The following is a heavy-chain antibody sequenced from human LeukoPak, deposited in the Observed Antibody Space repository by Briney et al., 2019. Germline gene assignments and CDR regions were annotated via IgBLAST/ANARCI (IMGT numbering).Heavy chain of an antibody. CDR3: AREKDTTNWFDP. CDR1: GGTFSSYA. V-gene: IGHV1-69*05. CDR2: IIPIFGTA. J-gene: IGHJ5*02. Sequence: ASVKVSCKASGGTFSSYAISWVRQAPGQGLEWMGGIIPIFGTANYAQKFQGRVTITTDESTSTAYMELSSLRSEDTAVYYCAREKDTTNWFDPWGQGTLVTVSS. D-gene: IGHD1-26*01.